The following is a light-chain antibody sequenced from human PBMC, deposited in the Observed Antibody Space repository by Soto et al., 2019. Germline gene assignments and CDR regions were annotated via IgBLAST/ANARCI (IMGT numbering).Light chain of an antibody. CDR2: GSS. CDR3: SSYASSSTNV. CDR1: SSNIGAGYD. Sequence: QSVLTQPPSVSGAPGQRVTISCTGSSSNIGAGYDVHWYQQLPGTAPKLLLYGSSNRPSGVPDRFSGSKSGTSASLAITGLQAEDEADYYCSSYASSSTNVFGTGTKVTVL. V-gene: IGLV1-40*01. J-gene: IGLJ1*01.